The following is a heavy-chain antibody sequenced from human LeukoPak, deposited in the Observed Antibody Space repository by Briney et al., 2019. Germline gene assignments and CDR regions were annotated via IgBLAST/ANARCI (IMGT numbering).Heavy chain of an antibody. D-gene: IGHD3-22*01. Sequence: KPSETLSLTRTVSGGYISSNYWSWIRQPAGKGLEWIGRIHSSGSTSYNSALKSRVTMSVDTSKNQFSLKLSAVTAADTAVYYCAREGYDSSGYYAFGYWGQGTLVTVSS. J-gene: IGHJ4*02. CDR3: AREGYDSSGYYAFGY. CDR2: IHSSGST. CDR1: GGYISSNY. V-gene: IGHV4-4*07.